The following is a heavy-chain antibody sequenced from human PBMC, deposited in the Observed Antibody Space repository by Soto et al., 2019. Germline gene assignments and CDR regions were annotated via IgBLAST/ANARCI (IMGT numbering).Heavy chain of an antibody. CDR3: ARLYGSGSYRTYYFDY. Sequence: SETLSLTCAVYGGCFSGYYWSWIRQPPGKGLEWIGEINHSGSTNYNPSLKSRVTISVDTSKNQFSLKLSSVTAADTAVYYCARLYGSGSYRTYYFDYWGQGTLVTVSS. D-gene: IGHD3-10*01. V-gene: IGHV4-34*01. J-gene: IGHJ4*02. CDR2: INHSGST. CDR1: GGCFSGYY.